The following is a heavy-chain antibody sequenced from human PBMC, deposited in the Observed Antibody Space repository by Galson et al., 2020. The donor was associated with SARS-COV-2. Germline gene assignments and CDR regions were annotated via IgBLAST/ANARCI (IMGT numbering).Heavy chain of an antibody. CDR3: ARGNRDINMRVGVITGVNYHFDG. CDR1: GGSFSDYY. J-gene: IGHJ4*02. CDR2: VHHSGTT. Sequence: SETLSLTCAVYGGSFSDYYWTWIRQPPGKGLEWIGEVHHSGTTNYNSSLKSRVTISVDTSKNQFSLKLSSVTAADTAVYYCARGNRDINMRVGVITGVNYHFDGWGQGTLVTVAS. V-gene: IGHV4-34*01. D-gene: IGHD3-22*01.